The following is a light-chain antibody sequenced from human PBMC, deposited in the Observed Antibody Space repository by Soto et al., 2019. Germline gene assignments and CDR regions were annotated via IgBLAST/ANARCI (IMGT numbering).Light chain of an antibody. Sequence: QLVLTQSPSASASLGASVKLTCTLSSGHTNYAIAWHQQQPDKGPRYLMKINSDGSYSKGDGIPDRFSGSTSGAERYLTISRLQSEDEADYYCQTWDTAYVIFGGGTKLTVL. J-gene: IGLJ2*01. CDR3: QTWDTAYVI. V-gene: IGLV4-69*01. CDR2: INSDGSY. CDR1: SGHTNYA.